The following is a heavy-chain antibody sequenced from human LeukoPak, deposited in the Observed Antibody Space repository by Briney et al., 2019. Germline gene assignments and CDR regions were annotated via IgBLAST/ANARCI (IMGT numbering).Heavy chain of an antibody. Sequence: GESLKISCQSSGYQFTGFWIGWVRQKPGKGLEWMGIIYPDDSDTRYSPSFQGQVTISADTSISTAYLQWSSLKASDTAMYFCVRGYCSTARCSNFDHWGPGTLVTVSS. CDR2: IYPDDSDT. V-gene: IGHV5-51*01. J-gene: IGHJ4*02. D-gene: IGHD2-2*01. CDR1: GYQFTGFW. CDR3: VRGYCSTARCSNFDH.